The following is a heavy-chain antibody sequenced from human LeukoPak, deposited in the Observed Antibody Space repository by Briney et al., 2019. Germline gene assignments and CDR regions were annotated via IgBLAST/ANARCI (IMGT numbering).Heavy chain of an antibody. CDR3: ATDQGRGTAAGLFDY. CDR1: GYTLTELS. D-gene: IGHD6-13*01. CDR2: FDPEDGET. J-gene: IGHJ4*02. Sequence: ASLKLSCKVSGYTLTELSMHWVRQAPGKGLEWMGGFDPEDGETIYAQKFQGRVTMTEDTSTDTAYMELSSLRSEDTAVYYCATDQGRGTAAGLFDYWGQGTLVTVSS. V-gene: IGHV1-24*01.